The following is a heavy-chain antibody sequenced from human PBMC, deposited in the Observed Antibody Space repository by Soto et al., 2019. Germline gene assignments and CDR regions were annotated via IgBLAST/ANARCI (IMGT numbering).Heavy chain of an antibody. CDR3: VRVGWGYSYGNGMDG. Sequence: QVQLVESGGGVVQPGGSLRLSCLASGFGFSGYSMHWVRQAPGKGLDWVAVIQHDGSEIYYADSVQGRFTIAKDDSKNTLHLQVNALRVDDTALYYCVRVGWGYSYGNGMDGWGQGTTVTVSS. V-gene: IGHV3-30-3*01. CDR1: GFGFSGYS. J-gene: IGHJ6*02. D-gene: IGHD5-18*01. CDR2: IQHDGSEI.